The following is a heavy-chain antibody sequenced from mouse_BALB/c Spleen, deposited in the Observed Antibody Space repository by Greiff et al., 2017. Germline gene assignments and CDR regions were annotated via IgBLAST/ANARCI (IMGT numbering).Heavy chain of an antibody. Sequence: EVKLEESGGGLVQPGGSRKLSCAASGFTFSDYGMAWVRQAPGKGPEWVAFISNLAYSIYYADTVTGRFTISRENAKNTLYLEMSSLRSEDTAMYYCARVYGSSSMDYWGQGTSVTVSS. CDR1: GFTFSDYG. V-gene: IGHV5-15*02. CDR2: ISNLAYSI. J-gene: IGHJ4*01. CDR3: ARVYGSSSMDY. D-gene: IGHD1-1*01.